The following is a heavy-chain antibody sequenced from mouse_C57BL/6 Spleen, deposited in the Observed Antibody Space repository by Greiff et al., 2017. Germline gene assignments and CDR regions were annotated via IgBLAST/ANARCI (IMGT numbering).Heavy chain of an antibody. CDR2: IHPNNGGT. Sequence: EVQLQQSGPELVKPGASVKISCKASGYTFTDYYMNWVKQSHGKSLEWIGDIHPNNGGTSYNQKFKGKAPLTVDKSSSTASMELRSLTSEDSAVYYCARHPYYYARDYWGQGTSVTVSS. CDR1: GYTFTDYY. CDR3: ARHPYYYARDY. V-gene: IGHV1-26*01. J-gene: IGHJ4*01.